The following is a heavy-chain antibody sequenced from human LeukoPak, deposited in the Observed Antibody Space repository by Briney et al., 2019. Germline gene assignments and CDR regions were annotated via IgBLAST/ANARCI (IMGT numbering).Heavy chain of an antibody. Sequence: SETLSLTCAVYGGSFSGYYWSWIRQPPGKGLEWIGEINHSGSTNYNPSLKSRVTISVDTSKNQFSLKLSSETAADTAVYYCARQWVPVAGSDAFDIWGQGTMVTVSS. CDR3: ARQWVPVAGSDAFDI. D-gene: IGHD6-19*01. J-gene: IGHJ3*02. CDR1: GGSFSGYY. V-gene: IGHV4-34*01. CDR2: INHSGST.